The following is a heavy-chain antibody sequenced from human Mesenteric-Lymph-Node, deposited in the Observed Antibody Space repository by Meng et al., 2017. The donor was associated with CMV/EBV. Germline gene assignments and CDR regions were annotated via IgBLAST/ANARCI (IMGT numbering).Heavy chain of an antibody. CDR2: INTGNGKT. CDR1: GYTFTDYS. Sequence: SCQPSGYTFTDYSLHWVRQAPGQGLEWVGWINTGNGKTQYSQKFQGRVTITRETSASTAYMDLSSLTSEDTAVYYCVRDITLGGTRDYWGQGTLVTVSS. J-gene: IGHJ4*02. CDR3: VRDITLGGTRDY. D-gene: IGHD1-20*01. V-gene: IGHV1-3*04.